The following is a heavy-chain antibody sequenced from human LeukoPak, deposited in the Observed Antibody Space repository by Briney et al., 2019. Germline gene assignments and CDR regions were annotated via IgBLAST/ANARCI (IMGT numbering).Heavy chain of an antibody. CDR2: IYYSGST. CDR3: ARESALGEDVIVALAAI. V-gene: IGHV4-59*12. D-gene: IGHD2-2*01. Sequence: SETLSLTCTVSGGSISSYYWSWIRQPPGKGLEWIGYIYYSGSTNYNPSLTSRITMSLDTSKNQFSLNLQSVTAADTAIYFCARESALGEDVIVALAAIWGQGTLVTVSS. J-gene: IGHJ4*02. CDR1: GGSISSYY.